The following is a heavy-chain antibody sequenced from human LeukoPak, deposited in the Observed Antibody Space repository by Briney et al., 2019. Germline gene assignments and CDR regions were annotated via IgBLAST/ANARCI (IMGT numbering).Heavy chain of an antibody. CDR2: ISGSGGTT. Sequence: RGGSLRLSCAAPGFTFTSYAMTWVRQAPGKGLEWVSGISGSGGTTYYADSVKGRFTISRDNSKNTLYLQMNSLRAEDTAVYYCAKDRGSIAVAGIAYWGQGTLVTVSS. CDR1: GFTFTSYA. J-gene: IGHJ4*02. V-gene: IGHV3-23*01. CDR3: AKDRGSIAVAGIAY. D-gene: IGHD6-19*01.